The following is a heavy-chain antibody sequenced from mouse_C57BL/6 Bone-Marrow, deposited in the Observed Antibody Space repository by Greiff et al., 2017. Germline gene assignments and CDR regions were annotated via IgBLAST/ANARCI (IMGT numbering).Heavy chain of an antibody. V-gene: IGHV5-9-1*02. D-gene: IGHD1-1*01. J-gene: IGHJ4*01. Sequence: EVKLVESGEGLVKPGGSLKLSCAASGFTFSSYAMSWVRQTPEKRLEWVAYISSGGDYIYYADTVKGRFTISRDNARDTLYLQMCSLKSEDTAMYYCTRITTIVYYYAMDYWGQGTSVTVSS. CDR1: GFTFSSYA. CDR2: ISSGGDYI. CDR3: TRITTIVYYYAMDY.